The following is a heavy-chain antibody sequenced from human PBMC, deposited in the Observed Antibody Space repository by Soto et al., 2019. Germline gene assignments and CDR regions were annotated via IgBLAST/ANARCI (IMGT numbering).Heavy chain of an antibody. CDR3: AKGSVWTWFDP. Sequence: PXGSMRLSCAASGFIISTNAMSWVRQAPGRGLEWVSSISGSVGATYYADSAKGRFTISRDISKNTLYLQLNSLRVEDTATYYCAKGSVWTWFDPWGQGTLVTVSS. CDR2: ISGSVGAT. J-gene: IGHJ5*02. CDR1: GFIISTNA. V-gene: IGHV3-23*01. D-gene: IGHD2-21*01.